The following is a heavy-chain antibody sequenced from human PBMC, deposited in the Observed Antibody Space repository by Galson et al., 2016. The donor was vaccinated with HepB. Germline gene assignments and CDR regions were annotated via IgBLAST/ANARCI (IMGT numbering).Heavy chain of an antibody. CDR1: GYTFTSYA. Sequence: SVKVSCKASGYTFTSYAIQWVRQAPGQRPEWLGWINAGNGDTQYSQRLQGRITITNDTPASTAYMELSSLTSEDTAMYYCAREVSGMYEGGMDVWGQGITVTVSS. J-gene: IGHJ6*02. CDR3: AREVSGMYEGGMDV. CDR2: INAGNGDT. V-gene: IGHV1-3*01. D-gene: IGHD2-8*01.